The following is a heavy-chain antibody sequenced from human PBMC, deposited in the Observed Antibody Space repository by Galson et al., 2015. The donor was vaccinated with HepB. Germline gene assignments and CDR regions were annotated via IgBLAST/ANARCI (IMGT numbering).Heavy chain of an antibody. D-gene: IGHD4-23*01. CDR2: INPSGGST. J-gene: IGHJ5*02. CDR3: ARDPGGDGGNGPGFDP. CDR1: GYTFTSYY. V-gene: IGHV1-46*01. Sequence: SVKVSCKASGYTFTSYYMHWVRQAPGQGLEWMGIINPSGGSTSYAQKFQGRVTMTRDTSTSTVYMELSSLRSEDTAVYYCARDPGGDGGNGPGFDPWGQGTLVTVSS.